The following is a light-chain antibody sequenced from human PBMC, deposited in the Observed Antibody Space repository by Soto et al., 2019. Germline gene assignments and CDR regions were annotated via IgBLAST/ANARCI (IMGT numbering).Light chain of an antibody. CDR3: QSYASSLSGYV. CDR2: GTS. Sequence: QSVLTQPPSVSGAPGQRGTISCTGSSSNIGAGYDVHWYRQLPGTAPKLLIYGTSNRPSGVPDRFSGSKSGTSASLAITGLQAEDEADYYCQSYASSLSGYVFGTGTKLTVL. CDR1: SSNIGAGYD. V-gene: IGLV1-40*01. J-gene: IGLJ1*01.